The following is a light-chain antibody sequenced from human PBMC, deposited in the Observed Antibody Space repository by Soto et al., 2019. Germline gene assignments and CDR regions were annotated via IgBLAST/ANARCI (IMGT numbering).Light chain of an antibody. J-gene: IGLJ3*02. V-gene: IGLV2-11*01. CDR1: SSYVGGYNY. CDR2: DVS. Sequence: QSALTQPRSVSGSPGQPVTIPCTGTSSYVGGYNYVSWYQQHPGKAPKLMIYDVSKRPSGLPDRFSGSKSGNTASLTISGLQAEDEAEYYCCSSVGSYTSVFGGGTQLTVL. CDR3: CSSVGSYTSV.